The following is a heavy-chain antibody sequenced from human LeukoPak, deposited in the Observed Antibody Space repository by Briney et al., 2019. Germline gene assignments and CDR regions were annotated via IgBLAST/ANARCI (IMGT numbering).Heavy chain of an antibody. V-gene: IGHV4-34*01. CDR2: INHSGST. Sequence: SETLSLTCAVYGGSFSGYYWSWIRQPPGKGLEWIGEINHSGSTNYNPSLKSRVTISVDTSKNQFSLKLSSVTAADTAVYYCARDGSSGWYGYWGQGTLVTVSS. J-gene: IGHJ4*02. CDR1: GGSFSGYY. CDR3: ARDGSSGWYGY. D-gene: IGHD6-19*01.